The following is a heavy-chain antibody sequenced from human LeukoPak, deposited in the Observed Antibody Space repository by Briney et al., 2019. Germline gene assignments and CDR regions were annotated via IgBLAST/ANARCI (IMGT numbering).Heavy chain of an antibody. CDR1: GFPFSTSA. CDR3: ATAKYDYGDPVGWFDP. Sequence: PGGSLRLSCATSGFPFSTSAMTWVRQAPGKGLEWVSHILSTGTTYYADSVRGRFTISRDNSKNTLYLLMTSLRAEDTAVYYCATAKYDYGDPVGWFDPWGQGTLVTVSS. CDR2: ILSTGTT. J-gene: IGHJ5*02. D-gene: IGHD4-17*01. V-gene: IGHV3-23*01.